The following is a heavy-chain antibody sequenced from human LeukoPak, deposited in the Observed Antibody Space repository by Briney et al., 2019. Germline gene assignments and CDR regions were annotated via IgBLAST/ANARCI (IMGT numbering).Heavy chain of an antibody. CDR2: IIPIFGTA. CDR3: ARDGDYYDSSGYTPWYFDY. D-gene: IGHD3-22*01. CDR1: GGTSSSYA. J-gene: IGHJ4*02. V-gene: IGHV1-69*13. Sequence: SVKVSCKASGGTSSSYAISWVRQAPGQGLEWMGGIIPIFGTANYAQKFQGRVTITADESTSTAYMELSSLRSEDTAVYYCARDGDYYDSSGYTPWYFDYWGQGTLVTVSS.